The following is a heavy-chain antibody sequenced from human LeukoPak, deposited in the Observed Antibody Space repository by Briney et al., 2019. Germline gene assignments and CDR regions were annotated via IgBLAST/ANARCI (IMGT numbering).Heavy chain of an antibody. CDR3: AKDNSVVLGRWELLPHLDYYFDY. CDR1: GFTFSSYA. J-gene: IGHJ4*02. Sequence: PGGSLRLSCAASGFTFSSYAMSWVRQAPGKGLEWVSAISGSGGSTYYADSVKGRFTISRDNSKNTLYLQMNSLRAEDTAVYYCAKDNSVVLGRWELLPHLDYYFDYWGQGTLVTVSS. D-gene: IGHD1-26*01. V-gene: IGHV3-23*01. CDR2: ISGSGGST.